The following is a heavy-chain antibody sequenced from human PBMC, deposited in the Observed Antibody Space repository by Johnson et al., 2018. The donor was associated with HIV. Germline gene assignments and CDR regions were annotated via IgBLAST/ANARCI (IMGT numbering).Heavy chain of an antibody. J-gene: IGHJ3*02. Sequence: VRLVESGGGLVQPGGSLRLSCAASRFTFFSYAMSWVRQAPGKGLEWVSAISGSGGRTYYADSVKGRFTISRDNSMHTMYLQMNSLRAEDTAVYYCAGQVRAFDIWGQGTMVTVSS. D-gene: IGHD6-19*01. CDR3: AGQVRAFDI. CDR1: RFTFFSYA. V-gene: IGHV3-23*04. CDR2: ISGSGGRT.